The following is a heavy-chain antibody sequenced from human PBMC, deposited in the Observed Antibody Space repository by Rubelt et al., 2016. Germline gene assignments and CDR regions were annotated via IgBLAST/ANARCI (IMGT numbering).Heavy chain of an antibody. CDR2: KQDGSEK. J-gene: IGHJ4*02. V-gene: IGHV3-7*04. Sequence: KQDGSEKYYVDSVKGRFTISRDNAKNSLYLQMNSLRAEDTAVYYCARYSSSPYYFDYWGQGTLVTVSS. CDR3: ARYSSSPYYFDY. D-gene: IGHD6-6*01.